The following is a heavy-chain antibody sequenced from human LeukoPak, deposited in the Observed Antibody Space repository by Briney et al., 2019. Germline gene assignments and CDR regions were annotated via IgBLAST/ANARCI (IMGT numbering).Heavy chain of an antibody. D-gene: IGHD3-22*01. V-gene: IGHV3-74*01. J-gene: IGHJ4*02. Sequence: PGGSLRLSCAASGFTFSSYWMHWVRQAPGKGLVWVSRLNSDGSRATYADSVKGRFTISRDNAKNTLYLQMNSLRADDTAVYYCAREPYYYDSSGYYSLLYFDYWGQGTLVTVSS. CDR3: AREPYYYDSSGYYSLLYFDY. CDR2: LNSDGSRA. CDR1: GFTFSSYW.